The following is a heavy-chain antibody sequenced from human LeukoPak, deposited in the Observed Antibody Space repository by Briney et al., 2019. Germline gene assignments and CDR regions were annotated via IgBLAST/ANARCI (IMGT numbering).Heavy chain of an antibody. CDR3: ARGGYDFWSGYAPSGDYYMDV. D-gene: IGHD3-3*01. J-gene: IGHJ6*03. CDR2: INRDGSST. CDR1: GFTFSSYW. V-gene: IGHV3-74*01. Sequence: PGGSLRLSCAASGFTFSSYWMHWVRQAPGKGLVWVSRINRDGSSTSYADSVKGRFTISRDNAKNTLYLQMKSLRAEDTAVYYCARGGYDFWSGYAPSGDYYMDVWGKGTTVTVSS.